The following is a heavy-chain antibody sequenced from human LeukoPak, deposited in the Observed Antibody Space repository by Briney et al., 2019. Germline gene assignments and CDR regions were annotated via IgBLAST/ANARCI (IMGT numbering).Heavy chain of an antibody. J-gene: IGHJ5*02. CDR3: ARTPVLRNSYGWFDP. CDR1: GGSISSYY. Sequence: SETLSLTCTVSGGSISSYYWSWIRQPPGKGLEWIGYIYYSGSTNYNPSLKSRVTISVDTSKNQFFLNLNSVTAADTAVYYCARTPVLRNSYGWFDPWGQGTLVTVSS. V-gene: IGHV4-59*08. D-gene: IGHD3-9*01. CDR2: IYYSGST.